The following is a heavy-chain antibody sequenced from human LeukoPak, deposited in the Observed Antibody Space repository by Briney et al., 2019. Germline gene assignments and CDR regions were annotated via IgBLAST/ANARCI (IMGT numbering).Heavy chain of an antibody. D-gene: IGHD4-17*01. CDR1: GFTFSNYA. V-gene: IGHV3-30-3*01. J-gene: IGHJ4*02. Sequence: GGSLRLSCAASGFTFSNYAMHWVRQTPGKGLEWVAAVSYDGTKKYYADSVKGRFTISRDSSKNTLYLQMNSLGVEDTAVYYCASDYGNPDVVDYWGQGTLATVSS. CDR3: ASDYGNPDVVDY. CDR2: VSYDGTKK.